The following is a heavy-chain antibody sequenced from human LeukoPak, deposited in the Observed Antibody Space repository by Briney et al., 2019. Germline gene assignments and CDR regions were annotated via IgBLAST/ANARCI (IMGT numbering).Heavy chain of an antibody. V-gene: IGHV4-39*07. CDR2: MYYTGST. Sequence: SETLSLTCTVSGGSVISSHYYWGWIRQPPGKGLEWIGSMYYTGSTYYNPSLKSRVTMSVDTSKNQFSLKLSSVTAADTAVYYCARDSEYGAVAEVEGFDYWGQGTLVTVSS. D-gene: IGHD6-19*01. CDR3: ARDSEYGAVAEVEGFDY. CDR1: GGSVISSHYY. J-gene: IGHJ4*02.